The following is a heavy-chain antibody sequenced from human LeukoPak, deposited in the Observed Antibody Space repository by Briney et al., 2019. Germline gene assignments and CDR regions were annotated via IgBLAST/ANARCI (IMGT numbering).Heavy chain of an antibody. CDR3: ARQGGFAARFDP. J-gene: IGHJ5*02. CDR1: GGSFSGYY. Sequence: PSETLSLTCAVYGGSFSGYYWSWIRQPPGKGLEWIGEINHSGSTNYNPSLKSRVTISVDTSKNQFSLKLSSVTAADTAMYYCARQGGFAARFDPWGQGTLVTVSS. V-gene: IGHV4-34*01. CDR2: INHSGST. D-gene: IGHD3-10*01.